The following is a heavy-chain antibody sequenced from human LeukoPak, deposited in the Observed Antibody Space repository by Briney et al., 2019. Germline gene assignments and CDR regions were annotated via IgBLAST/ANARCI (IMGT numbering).Heavy chain of an antibody. Sequence: PGGSLRLSCAASGFTFSDYYMSWIRQAPGKGLEWVSYISSSGSTIYYADSVKGRFTISRGNAKNSLYLQMNSLRAEDTALYYCARNRPDPKLPSAYYYYYYMDVWGKGTTVTVSS. D-gene: IGHD2-15*01. V-gene: IGHV3-11*01. CDR3: ARNRPDPKLPSAYYYYYYMDV. J-gene: IGHJ6*03. CDR2: ISSSGSTI. CDR1: GFTFSDYY.